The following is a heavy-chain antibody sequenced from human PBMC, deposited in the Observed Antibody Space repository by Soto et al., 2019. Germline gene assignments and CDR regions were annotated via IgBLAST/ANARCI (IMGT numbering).Heavy chain of an antibody. J-gene: IGHJ4*02. CDR2: INHSGSS. CDR1: GGSFSGHF. CDR3: AGWAVGIMIFGVPKDY. Sequence: SETLSLTCVVYGGSFSGHFWSWIRQPPGKGLEWIGEINHSGSSNYNPSLRSRVTISVDTSKNQFSLKLTSVTAADTAVYYCAGWAVGIMIFGVPKDYWSQGTQVTVSS. D-gene: IGHD3-3*01. V-gene: IGHV4-34*01.